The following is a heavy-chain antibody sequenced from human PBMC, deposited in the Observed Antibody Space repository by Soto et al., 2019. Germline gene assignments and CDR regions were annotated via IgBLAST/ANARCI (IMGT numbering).Heavy chain of an antibody. Sequence: TLSLTCAVSCGSINSGGYSWSWIRQPPGKGLEWIGYIFHSGSTYYNPSLKSRVTISVDRSKNQFSLKLSSVTAADTAVYYCARVPDRWGQGTLVTVS. J-gene: IGHJ5*02. CDR3: ARVPDR. CDR1: CGSINSGGYS. CDR2: IFHSGST. D-gene: IGHD2-2*01. V-gene: IGHV4-30-2*01.